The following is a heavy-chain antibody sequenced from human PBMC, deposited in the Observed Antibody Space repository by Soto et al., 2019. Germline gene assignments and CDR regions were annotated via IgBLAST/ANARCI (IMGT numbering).Heavy chain of an antibody. V-gene: IGHV4-59*01. CDR3: ARVRGTAGKRYFDY. CDR1: GGSMIAYY. Sequence: PSETLSLTCTVSGGSMIAYYWNWMRQPPGKGPQWIGYTYYSGSTTYNPSLKSRVTIPVDSSKNQFSLKLDSVTPADTAVYYCARVRGTAGKRYFDYWGPGTLVTVSS. J-gene: IGHJ4*02. D-gene: IGHD6-13*01. CDR2: TYYSGST.